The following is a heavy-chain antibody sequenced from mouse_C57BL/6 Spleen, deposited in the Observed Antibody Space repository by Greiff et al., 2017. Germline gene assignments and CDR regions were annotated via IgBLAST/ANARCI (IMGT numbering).Heavy chain of an antibody. CDR1: GYTFTSYW. Sequence: QVQLQQPGAELVKPGASVKLSCKASGYTFTSYWMQWVKQRPGQGLEWIGEIDPSDSYTNYNQKFKGKATLTVDTSSSTAYMQLSSLTSEDSAVDYCARPYYGNYGFDYWGQGTTLPVSS. J-gene: IGHJ2*01. V-gene: IGHV1-50*01. D-gene: IGHD2-10*01. CDR2: IDPSDSYT. CDR3: ARPYYGNYGFDY.